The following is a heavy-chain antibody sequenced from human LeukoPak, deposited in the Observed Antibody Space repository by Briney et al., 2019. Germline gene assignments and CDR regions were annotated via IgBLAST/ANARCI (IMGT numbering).Heavy chain of an antibody. J-gene: IGHJ4*02. V-gene: IGHV1-18*01. Sequence: GASVKVSYKASGYTFTSYGISWVRQAPGQGLEWMGWISAYNGNANYAQNLQGRITMTTDTSTSTAYMELTSLRSDDTAVYYCARDYYYDSSGYVDYWGQGTLVTVSS. CDR1: GYTFTSYG. CDR3: ARDYYYDSSGYVDY. D-gene: IGHD3-22*01. CDR2: ISAYNGNA.